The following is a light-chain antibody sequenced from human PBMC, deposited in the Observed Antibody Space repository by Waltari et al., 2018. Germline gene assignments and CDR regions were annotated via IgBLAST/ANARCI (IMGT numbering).Light chain of an antibody. Sequence: SYDLTQPPSVSVSPGQTARITCSGEILTTKYVQWFQQKPGRAPILVIYKDTERPSGIPERFSSSSSGAVVTLTISGAQAEDEADYHCQSSDSVGKVLFGGGTRLTVL. CDR1: ILTTKY. CDR3: QSSDSVGKVL. V-gene: IGLV3-25*02. CDR2: KDT. J-gene: IGLJ2*01.